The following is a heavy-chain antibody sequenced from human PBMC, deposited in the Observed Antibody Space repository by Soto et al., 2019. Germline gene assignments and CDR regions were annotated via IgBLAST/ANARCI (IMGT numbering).Heavy chain of an antibody. CDR2: VYNSGST. CDR3: ARVPLTTYFDL. V-gene: IGHV4-61*01. CDR1: GGSVRGGSYC. D-gene: IGHD3-9*01. J-gene: IGHJ2*01. Sequence: QVQLQESGPGLVKPSETLSLTCTVSGGSVRGGSYCWMWIRQPPGQGLECIGYVYNSGSTTYNPTLKSRVTTSVDTSKNQFSLGLSSVTAADTDVYYCARVPLTTYFDLWGRGTLVTVSS.